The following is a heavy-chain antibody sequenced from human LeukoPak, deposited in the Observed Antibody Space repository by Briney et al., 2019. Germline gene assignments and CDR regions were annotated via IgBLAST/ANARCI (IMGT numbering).Heavy chain of an antibody. D-gene: IGHD7-27*01. CDR2: INVGNGNT. Sequence: ASVKVSCKASGYTFTVYAMHWVRQAPGQRLEWMGWINVGNGNTKYSQKFQGRVTITADESTTTAYMELSSLRSEDTAVYYCARPSNWGSPADYWGQGTLVTVSS. CDR1: GYTFTVYA. J-gene: IGHJ4*02. V-gene: IGHV1-3*01. CDR3: ARPSNWGSPADY.